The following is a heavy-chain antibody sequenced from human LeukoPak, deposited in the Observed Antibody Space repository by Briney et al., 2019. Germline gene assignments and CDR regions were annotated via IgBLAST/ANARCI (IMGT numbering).Heavy chain of an antibody. D-gene: IGHD6-13*01. CDR1: GGTFSSYA. CDR2: IIPIFGTA. Sequence: SVKVSCKASGGTFSSYAISWVRQAPGQGLEWMGGIIPIFGTANYAQKFQGRVTITADESTSTACMELSSLRSEDTAVYYCATRRSSSWYLRYWGQGTLVTVSS. V-gene: IGHV1-69*13. J-gene: IGHJ4*02. CDR3: ATRRSSSWYLRY.